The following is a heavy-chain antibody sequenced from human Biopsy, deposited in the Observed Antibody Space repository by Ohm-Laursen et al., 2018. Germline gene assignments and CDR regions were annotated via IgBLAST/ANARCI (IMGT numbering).Heavy chain of an antibody. D-gene: IGHD3-10*01. CDR2: ISNTGDGT. J-gene: IGHJ4*02. V-gene: IGHV3-64*01. Sequence: SLRLSCTASGFLFSRHAMHWVRQAPGKGLEYVSAISNTGDGTYYANSVKGRFTVSRDNSGNRLYLQMDSLRTEDTAIYFCARAGDFGSRGAGDYWGRGTLVTVSS. CDR3: ARAGDFGSRGAGDY. CDR1: GFLFSRHA.